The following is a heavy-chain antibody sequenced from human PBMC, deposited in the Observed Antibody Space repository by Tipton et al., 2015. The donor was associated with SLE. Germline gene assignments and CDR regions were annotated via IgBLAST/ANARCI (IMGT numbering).Heavy chain of an antibody. V-gene: IGHV4-39*07. Sequence: TLSLTCTVSGGSISSSPYHWGWIHQPPGKGLEWIGSVYYSGSTYPNPSLKSRVTVSLDTSKNQFSLTLSSVTAADTAVYYCATTSCSGDSCLVDHWGQGTLVTVSS. CDR3: ATTSCSGDSCLVDH. J-gene: IGHJ4*02. D-gene: IGHD2-21*01. CDR1: GGSISSSPYH. CDR2: VYYSGST.